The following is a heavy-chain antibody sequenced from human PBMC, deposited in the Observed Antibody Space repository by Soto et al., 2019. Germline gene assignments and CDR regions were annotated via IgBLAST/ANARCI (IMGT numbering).Heavy chain of an antibody. D-gene: IGHD6-6*01. CDR2: IYHSGST. CDR1: GGSISSGDYY. J-gene: IGHJ5*02. CDR3: ARERPDGAMLDP. V-gene: IGHV4-30-4*01. Sequence: QVQLQESGPGLVKPSQTLSLTCTVSGGSISSGDYYWSWIRQPPGKGLVWIGYIYHSGSTYYNPSLKSRVTISVDTSKNQFSLKLSSVTAADTAVYYCARERPDGAMLDPWGQGTLVTVSS.